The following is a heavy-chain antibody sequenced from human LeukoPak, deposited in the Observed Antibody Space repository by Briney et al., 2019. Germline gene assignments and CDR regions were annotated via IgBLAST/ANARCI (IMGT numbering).Heavy chain of an antibody. V-gene: IGHV3-7*02. CDR3: ARGIGFDP. CDR2: IHQDAGEK. CDR1: GFSFSDSW. J-gene: IGHJ5*02. Sequence: PGGSLRLSCAASGFSFSDSWMTWVRQTPGKGLQWVASIHQDAGEKQYLDSVRGRFTISRDNARNSLYLQMNSLRAEDTAVYYCARGIGFDPWGQGTLVTVSS.